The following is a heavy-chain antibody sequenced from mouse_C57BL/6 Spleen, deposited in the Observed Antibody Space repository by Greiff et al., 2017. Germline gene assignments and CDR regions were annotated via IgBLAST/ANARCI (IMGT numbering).Heavy chain of an antibody. Sequence: EVQLQQSGPELVKPGASVKISCKASGYTFTDYYMNWVKQSHGKSLEWIGDINPNNGGTSYNQKFKGKATLTVDKSSSTAYMELRSLTSEDSAVYYCARSGQLRLPPMDYWGQGTSVTVSS. CDR2: INPNNGGT. V-gene: IGHV1-26*01. J-gene: IGHJ4*01. CDR3: ARSGQLRLPPMDY. D-gene: IGHD3-2*02. CDR1: GYTFTDYY.